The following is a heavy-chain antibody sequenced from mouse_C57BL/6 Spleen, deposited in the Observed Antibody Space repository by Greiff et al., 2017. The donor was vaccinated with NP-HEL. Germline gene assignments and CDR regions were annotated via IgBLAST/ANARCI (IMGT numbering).Heavy chain of an antibody. CDR1: GYTFTSYW. CDR2: IHPSDSDT. CDR3: RTCGAWFAY. Sequence: QVQLKQPGAELVKPGASVKVSCKASGYTFTSYWMHWVKQRPGQGLEWIGRIHPSDSDTNYNQKFKGKATLTVDKSSSTAYMQLSRLTSEDSAVYYCRTCGAWFAYWGQGTLVTVSA. V-gene: IGHV1-74*01. J-gene: IGHJ3*01.